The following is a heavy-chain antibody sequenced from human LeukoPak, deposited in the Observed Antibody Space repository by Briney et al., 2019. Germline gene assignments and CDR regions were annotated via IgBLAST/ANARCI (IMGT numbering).Heavy chain of an antibody. V-gene: IGHV4-59*01. J-gene: IGHJ4*02. CDR1: GSSISYWY. CDR3: ARETSLVGYSGGLGFNY. D-gene: IGHD6-19*01. CDR2: IYGSGRP. Sequence: PSETLSLTCTVSGSSISYWYWSWIRQPPGKGLEWIGNIYGSGRPNYNPSLTSRVTISVDTSKNQFSLKLTSVTAADTAVYYCARETSLVGYSGGLGFNYWGQGILVTVSS.